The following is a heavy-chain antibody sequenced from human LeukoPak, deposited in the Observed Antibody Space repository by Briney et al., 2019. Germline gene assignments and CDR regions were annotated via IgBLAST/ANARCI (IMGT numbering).Heavy chain of an antibody. V-gene: IGHV4-61*02. CDR2: IYTSGST. Sequence: SETLSLTCTVSGGSISSGSYYWSWIRQPAGKGLEWTGRIYTSGSTNYNPSLKSRVTISVDTSKNQFSLKLSSVTAADTAVYYCARVQHDSSGPIAFDIWGQGTMVTVSS. CDR1: GGSISSGSYY. J-gene: IGHJ3*02. CDR3: ARVQHDSSGPIAFDI. D-gene: IGHD3-22*01.